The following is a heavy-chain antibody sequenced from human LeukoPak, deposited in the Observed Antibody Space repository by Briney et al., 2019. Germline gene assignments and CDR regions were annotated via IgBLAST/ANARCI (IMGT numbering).Heavy chain of an antibody. CDR2: IGATGSTT. V-gene: IGHV3-23*01. Sequence: GGSLRLSCTGSGFTFSKNAMRWVRQAPGKGLEWVAAIGATGSTTYYADSVKGRFTISRDNSKNTIYLQMDSLRAEGTAIYYCAKVFSTYYFDSWGQGTLVTVSS. D-gene: IGHD2/OR15-2a*01. J-gene: IGHJ4*02. CDR1: GFTFSKNA. CDR3: AKVFSTYYFDS.